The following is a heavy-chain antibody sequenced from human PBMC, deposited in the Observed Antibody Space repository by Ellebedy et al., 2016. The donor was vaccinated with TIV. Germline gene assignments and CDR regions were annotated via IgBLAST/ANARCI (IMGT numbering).Heavy chain of an antibody. V-gene: IGHV4-34*01. CDR3: GRLTLGRMRFTTSGMVHSSWLDP. CDR1: GGSFSEDF. CDR2: INHSGTT. Sequence: MPGGSLRLSCAVYGGSFSEDFWTWIRQPPGKGLEWIGEINHSGTTNYSPSLRSRVTMAVDTSKNQFSLKLTSVTAADTAVYFCGRLTLGRMRFTTSGMVHSSWLDPWGQGTLVAVSS. D-gene: IGHD3-3*01. J-gene: IGHJ5*02.